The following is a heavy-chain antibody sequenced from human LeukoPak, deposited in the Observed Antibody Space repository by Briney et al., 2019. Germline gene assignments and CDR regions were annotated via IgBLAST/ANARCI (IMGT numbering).Heavy chain of an antibody. D-gene: IGHD3-10*01. J-gene: IGHJ4*02. CDR3: ARRQPLLWFGELSTPIDY. V-gene: IGHV4-39*01. CDR1: GGSISSSSYY. Sequence: PSDALSLTCTVSGGSISSSSYYWGWIRQPPGKGLEWIGSIYYSGSTYYNPSLKSRVTISVDTSKNQFSLKLSSVAAADTAVYYCARRQPLLWFGELSTPIDYWGQGTLVTVSS. CDR2: IYYSGST.